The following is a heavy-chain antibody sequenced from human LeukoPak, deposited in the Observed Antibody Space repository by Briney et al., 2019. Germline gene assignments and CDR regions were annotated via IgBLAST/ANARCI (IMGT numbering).Heavy chain of an antibody. CDR3: ASVGVAGVDNWFDP. Sequence: PTVKVSCKASGYTFTSYGISWVRHAPGQGLEGMGWISAYNGNTNHTQKPQGRVTMTTDTSTSTAYMELRSLRSDDTDVYYCASVGVAGVDNWFDPWGQGTLVTVSS. CDR2: ISAYNGNT. CDR1: GYTFTSYG. J-gene: IGHJ5*02. D-gene: IGHD6-19*01. V-gene: IGHV1-18*01.